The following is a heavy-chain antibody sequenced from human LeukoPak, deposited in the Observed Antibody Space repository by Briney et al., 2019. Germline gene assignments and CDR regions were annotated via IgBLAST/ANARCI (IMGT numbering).Heavy chain of an antibody. CDR2: IDTSGNT. CDR1: GGSISSYY. D-gene: IGHD6-13*01. J-gene: IGHJ2*01. CDR3: ARVSSSWYQDWYFDL. V-gene: IGHV4-4*07. Sequence: PSETLSLTCTVSGGSISSYYWSWIRQPAGKGLEWIGRIDTSGNTNYKPSLKSRVTMSVDTSKKQFSLKLSSVTAADTAVYYCARVSSSWYQDWYFDLWGRGTLATVSS.